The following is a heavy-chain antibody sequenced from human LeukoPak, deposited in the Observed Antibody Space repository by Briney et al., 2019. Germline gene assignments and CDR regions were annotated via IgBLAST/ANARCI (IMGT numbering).Heavy chain of an antibody. V-gene: IGHV3-30*03. J-gene: IGHJ4*02. Sequence: GGSLRLSCAASGFTFSSYGMHWVRQAPGKGLEWVAVISYDGSNKYYADSVKGRFTISRDNSKNTLYLQMNSLRAEDTAVYYCARLTPDYGDYSPFDYWGQGTLVTVSS. CDR1: GFTFSSYG. D-gene: IGHD4-17*01. CDR3: ARLTPDYGDYSPFDY. CDR2: ISYDGSNK.